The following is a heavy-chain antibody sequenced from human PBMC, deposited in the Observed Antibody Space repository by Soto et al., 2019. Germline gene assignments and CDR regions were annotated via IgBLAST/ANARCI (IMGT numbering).Heavy chain of an antibody. CDR2: ISGSGGST. J-gene: IGHJ4*02. CDR3: AKVTLYCSGGSCYSGPDY. V-gene: IGHV3-23*01. Sequence: GGSLRLSCAASGFTFSSYAMSWVRQAPGKGLEWVSAISGSGGSTYYADSVKGRFTISRDNSKNTLYLQMNSLRAEDTAVYYCAKVTLYCSGGSCYSGPDYWGQGTLVTVSS. D-gene: IGHD2-15*01. CDR1: GFTFSSYA.